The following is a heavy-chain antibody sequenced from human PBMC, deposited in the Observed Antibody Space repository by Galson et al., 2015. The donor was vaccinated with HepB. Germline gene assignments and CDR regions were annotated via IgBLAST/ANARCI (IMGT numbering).Heavy chain of an antibody. CDR2: IRSKANSYAT. J-gene: IGHJ4*02. CDR1: GFIFSGSA. CDR3: TSPFSITMVRGVRRDY. V-gene: IGHV3-73*01. D-gene: IGHD3-10*01. Sequence: SLRLSCAASGFIFSGSAMHWVRQASGEGLEWVARIRSKANSYATAYAESVKGRFTISRDDSKNTAYLQMNSLRTGDTAVYYCTSPFSITMVRGVRRDYWGQGTLVTVSS.